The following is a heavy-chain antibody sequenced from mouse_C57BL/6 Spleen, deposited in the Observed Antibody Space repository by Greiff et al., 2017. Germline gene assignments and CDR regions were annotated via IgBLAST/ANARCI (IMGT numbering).Heavy chain of an antibody. D-gene: IGHD1-1*01. CDR1: GYTFTDYE. Sequence: QVKLQQSGAELVRPGASVTMSCKASGYTFTDYEMNWVKQTPVHGLEWIGAIDPETGGTAYNQKFKGKAILTADKSSSTAYMELRSLTSEDSAVYDCTRGTTVVATRYFDVWGTGTTVTVSS. CDR2: IDPETGGT. CDR3: TRGTTVVATRYFDV. V-gene: IGHV1-15*01. J-gene: IGHJ1*03.